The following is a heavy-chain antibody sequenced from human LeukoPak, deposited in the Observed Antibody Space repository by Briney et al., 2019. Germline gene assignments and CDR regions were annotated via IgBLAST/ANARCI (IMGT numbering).Heavy chain of an antibody. CDR3: ARERSCSTTSCYFFDF. D-gene: IGHD2-2*01. Sequence: PSETLSLTCTVSGGSISSGGYYWSWIRQHPGKGLEWIGYIYYSGSTYYNPSLKSRVTISVDTSKNQFSLKLSSVTAADTAVYYCARERSCSTTSCYFFDFWGQGTLVTVSS. J-gene: IGHJ4*02. V-gene: IGHV4-31*03. CDR1: GGSISSGGYY. CDR2: IYYSGST.